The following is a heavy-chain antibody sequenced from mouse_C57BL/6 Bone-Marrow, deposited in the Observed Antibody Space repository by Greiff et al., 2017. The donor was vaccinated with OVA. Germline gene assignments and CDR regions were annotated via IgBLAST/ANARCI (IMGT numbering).Heavy chain of an antibody. CDR3: TTDFSRYY. J-gene: IGHJ2*01. CDR1: GFNIKDDY. V-gene: IGHV14-4*01. Sequence: EVQLQQSGAELVRPGASVKLSCTASGFNIKDDYMHWVKQRPEQGLEWIGWIDPENGDTEYASKFHGKATITADTSSNTAYLQLSSLTSEDTAVYYCTTDFSRYYWGQGTTLTVSS. CDR2: IDPENGDT.